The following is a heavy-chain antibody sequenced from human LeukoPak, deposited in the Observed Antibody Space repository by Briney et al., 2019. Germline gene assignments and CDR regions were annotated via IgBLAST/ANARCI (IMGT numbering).Heavy chain of an antibody. D-gene: IGHD3-3*01. CDR2: ISYDGSNK. Sequence: GGSLRLSCAASGFTFSSYGMHWVRQAPGKGLEWVAVISYDGSNKYYADSVKGRFTISRDNSKNTLYLQMNNLRADDTAVYYCARNYNGPGGYYYYYYMDVWGKGTTVAVSS. CDR3: ARNYNGPGGYYYYYYMDV. CDR1: GFTFSSYG. V-gene: IGHV3-30*03. J-gene: IGHJ6*03.